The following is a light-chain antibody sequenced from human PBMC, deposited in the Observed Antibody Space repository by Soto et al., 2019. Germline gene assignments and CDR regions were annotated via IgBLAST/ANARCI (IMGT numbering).Light chain of an antibody. J-gene: IGKJ1*01. Sequence: DIQMTQSPSTLSASVGDRVTITCRASQSISGWLAWHQQKPGKAPKLLIYDVSSLESGVPSRFSGSGSGTEFTLAISSLQPDDFATYYRQQYNSYPWTFGQGTKVDIK. V-gene: IGKV1-5*01. CDR2: DVS. CDR1: QSISGW. CDR3: QQYNSYPWT.